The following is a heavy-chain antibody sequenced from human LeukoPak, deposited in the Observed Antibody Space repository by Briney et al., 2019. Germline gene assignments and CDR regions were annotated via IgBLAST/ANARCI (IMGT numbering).Heavy chain of an antibody. CDR2: IYYSGST. CDR1: GDSIGSSSYY. J-gene: IGHJ4*02. D-gene: IGHD1-14*01. Sequence: SETLSLTCTVSGDSIGSSSYYWGWIRQPPGKGLEWIGSIYYSGSTYYNPSLKSRVTISVDTSKNQFSLKLSSVTAADTAVYYCARDITGSFDYWGQGNLVTVSS. CDR3: ARDITGSFDY. V-gene: IGHV4-39*07.